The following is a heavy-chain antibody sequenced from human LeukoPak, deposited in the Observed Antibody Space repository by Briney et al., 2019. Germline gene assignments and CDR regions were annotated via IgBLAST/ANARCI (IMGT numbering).Heavy chain of an antibody. J-gene: IGHJ4*02. Sequence: ASVKVSCKASGYTFTSYYMHWVRRAPGQGLEWMGIINPSGGSTSYAQKFQGRVTMTRDTSTSTVYMELSSLRSEDTAVYYCARENLDQPLGTAVDYWGQGTLVTVSS. V-gene: IGHV1-46*01. D-gene: IGHD2-2*01. CDR1: GYTFTSYY. CDR3: ARENLDQPLGTAVDY. CDR2: INPSGGST.